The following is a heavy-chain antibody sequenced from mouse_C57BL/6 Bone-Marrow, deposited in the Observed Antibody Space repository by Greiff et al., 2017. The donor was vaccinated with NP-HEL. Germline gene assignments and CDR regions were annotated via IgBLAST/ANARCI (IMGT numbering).Heavy chain of an antibody. Sequence: QVQLQQSGAELVRPGTSVKVSCKASGYAFTNYLIEWVKRRPGQGLEWIGVINPGSGGTNYNEKFKGKATLTADKSSSTAYMQLSSLTSEDSAVYFCARHPRPYYSNPAWFAYWGQGTLVTVSA. V-gene: IGHV1-54*01. J-gene: IGHJ3*01. D-gene: IGHD2-5*01. CDR3: ARHPRPYYSNPAWFAY. CDR1: GYAFTNYL. CDR2: INPGSGGT.